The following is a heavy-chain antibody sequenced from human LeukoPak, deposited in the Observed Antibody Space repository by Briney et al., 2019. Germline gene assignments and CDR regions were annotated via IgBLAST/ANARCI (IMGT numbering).Heavy chain of an antibody. Sequence: GGSLRLSCAASGFTFSSYGMSWVRQAPGKGLEWVSAISASGGSTYYADSMKGRFTISRDNSKNTLYLQMNSLRAEDTAVYCCAKRGGMYPAYYFDYWGQGALVTVSS. J-gene: IGHJ4*02. CDR2: ISASGGST. CDR3: AKRGGMYPAYYFDY. V-gene: IGHV3-23*01. D-gene: IGHD2-2*01. CDR1: GFTFSSYG.